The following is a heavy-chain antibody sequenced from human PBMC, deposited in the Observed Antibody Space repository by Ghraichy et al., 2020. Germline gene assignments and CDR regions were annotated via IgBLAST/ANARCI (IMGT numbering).Heavy chain of an antibody. CDR1: GFSVSNYG. CDR2: VRASGGIT. D-gene: IGHD5-24*01. CDR3: AKDSGWLHDY. Sequence: GESLNISCAASGFSVSNYGMSWVRQAPGKGLEWVSAVRASGGITYYADSVKGRFTVSRDTSKNTGYLQMNSLRAEDTAVYYCAKDSGWLHDYWGQETLVTVSS. J-gene: IGHJ4*02. V-gene: IGHV3-23*01.